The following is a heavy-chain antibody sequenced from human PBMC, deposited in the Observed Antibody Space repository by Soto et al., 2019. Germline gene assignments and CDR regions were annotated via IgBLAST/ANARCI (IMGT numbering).Heavy chain of an antibody. V-gene: IGHV4-4*02. CDR1: SGSISSSNW. Sequence: PSETLSLTCAVSSGSISSSNWWSWVRQPPGKGLEWIGEIYHSGSTNYNPSLKSRVTISVDKSKNQFSLKLSSVTAADTAVYYWARGGHIVLMVYAIHDAFDIWGQGKMVTVSS. CDR3: ARGGHIVLMVYAIHDAFDI. CDR2: IYHSGST. J-gene: IGHJ3*02. D-gene: IGHD2-8*01.